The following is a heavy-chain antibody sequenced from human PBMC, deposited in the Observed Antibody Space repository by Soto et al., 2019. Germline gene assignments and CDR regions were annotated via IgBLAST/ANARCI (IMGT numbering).Heavy chain of an antibody. Sequence: ASVKVSCKASGYTFTSYYMHWVRQAPGQGLEWMGIINPSGGSTSYAQKFQGRVTMTRDTSTSTVYMELSSLRSEDTAVYYCARGLVVVPAAMFEDYYYYGMVVWGQGTTVTVSS. CDR2: INPSGGST. CDR1: GYTFTSYY. D-gene: IGHD2-2*01. CDR3: ARGLVVVPAAMFEDYYYYGMVV. V-gene: IGHV1-46*03. J-gene: IGHJ6*02.